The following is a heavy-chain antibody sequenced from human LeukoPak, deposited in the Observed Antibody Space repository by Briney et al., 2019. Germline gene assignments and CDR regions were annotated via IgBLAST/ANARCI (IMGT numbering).Heavy chain of an antibody. D-gene: IGHD2-2*01. CDR2: ISSSSSYI. V-gene: IGHV3-21*01. CDR3: ARDGHRSSTSCYFGY. J-gene: IGHJ4*02. Sequence: GGSLRLSCAASGFTFSSYSMNWVRQAPGKGLEWVSSISSSSSYIYYADSVKGRFTISRDNAKNSLYLQMNSLRAEDTAVYYCARDGHRSSTSCYFGYWGQGTLVTVSS. CDR1: GFTFSSYS.